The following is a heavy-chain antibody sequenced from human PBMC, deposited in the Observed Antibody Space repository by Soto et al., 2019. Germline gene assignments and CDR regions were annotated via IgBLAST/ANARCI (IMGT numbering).Heavy chain of an antibody. CDR3: ASGNDFWSGRGMDV. CDR1: GGTFSSYA. D-gene: IGHD3-3*01. J-gene: IGHJ6*02. V-gene: IGHV1-69*13. Sequence: SVKVSCKASGGTFSSYAISWVRQAPGQGLEWMGGIIPIFGTANYAQKFQGRVTITADESTSTAYMELSSLRSEDTAVYYCASGNDFWSGRGMDVWGQGTTVTVSS. CDR2: IIPIFGTA.